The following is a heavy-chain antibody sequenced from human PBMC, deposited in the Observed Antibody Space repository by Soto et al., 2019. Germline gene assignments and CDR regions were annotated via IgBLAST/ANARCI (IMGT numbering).Heavy chain of an antibody. J-gene: IGHJ6*03. V-gene: IGHV4-59*08. Sequence: QVQLQESGPGLVKPSETLSLTCTVSGGSISSYYWSWIRQPPGKGLEWIGYIYYSGSTNYNPSLKSRVTISVDTSKNQFSLKLSSVTAADTAVYYCASHEPPGIAAAGGDRYYYYYYYMDVWGKGTTVTVSS. CDR1: GGSISSYY. CDR2: IYYSGST. D-gene: IGHD6-13*01. CDR3: ASHEPPGIAAAGGDRYYYYYYYMDV.